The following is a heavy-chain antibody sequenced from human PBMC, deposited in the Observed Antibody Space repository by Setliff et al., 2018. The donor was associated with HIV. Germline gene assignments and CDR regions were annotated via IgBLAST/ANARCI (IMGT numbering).Heavy chain of an antibody. CDR1: DDPINSFY. Sequence: SETLSLTCTVSDDPINSFYWSWIRQPPGKGLEWIGSIYYSGSTYYNPSLKSRVTISVDTSKNQFSLKLSSVTAADTAVYYCARTPEDYDQYFFDRWGQGTLVTVSS. CDR2: IYYSGST. D-gene: IGHD3-22*01. J-gene: IGHJ4*02. V-gene: IGHV4-59*05. CDR3: ARTPEDYDQYFFDR.